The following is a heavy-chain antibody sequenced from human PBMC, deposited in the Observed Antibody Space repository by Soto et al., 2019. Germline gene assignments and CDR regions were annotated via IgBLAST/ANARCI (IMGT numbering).Heavy chain of an antibody. CDR3: ARDTDGLHY. V-gene: IGHV3-74*01. CDR1: GLIFSNYK. CDR2: INTDGSIT. J-gene: IGHJ4*02. Sequence: EVQLVESGGGLVQPGGSLRLSCAASGLIFSNYKMHWVRQAPGKGLVWVSRINTDGSITDYADSVKGRFTASRDNPKNTLYLQMNSLRAEDTAVYYCARDTDGLHYWGQGTLVTVSS.